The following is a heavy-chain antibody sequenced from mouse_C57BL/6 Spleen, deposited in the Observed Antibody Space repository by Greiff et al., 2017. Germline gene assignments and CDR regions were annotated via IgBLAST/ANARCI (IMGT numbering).Heavy chain of an antibody. CDR3: ASDGGTDWFAY. V-gene: IGHV2-6*01. CDR1: GFSLTSYG. Sequence: VKLVESGPGLVAPSQSLSITCTVSGFSLTSYGVDWVRQSPGKGLEWLGVIWGVGSTNYNSALKSRLSNGKDNSKSQVFLKRNRLQTDDTAMYYGASDGGTDWFAYWGQGTLVTVSA. CDR2: IWGVGST. D-gene: IGHD3-3*01. J-gene: IGHJ3*01.